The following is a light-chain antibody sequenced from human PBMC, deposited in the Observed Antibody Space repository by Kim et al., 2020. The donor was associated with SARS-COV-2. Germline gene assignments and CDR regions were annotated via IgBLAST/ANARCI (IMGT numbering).Light chain of an antibody. V-gene: IGLV1-44*01. CDR1: SSNIGSNT. CDR2: SNN. Sequence: QSVLTQPPSASGTPGQMVTISCSGSSSNIGSNTVNWYQQLPGTAPKLLIYSNNQRPSGVPDRFSGSKSGTSASLAISGLQSEDEADYYCAAWDDSLNGRGVFGGGTQLTVL. CDR3: AAWDDSLNGRGV. J-gene: IGLJ2*01.